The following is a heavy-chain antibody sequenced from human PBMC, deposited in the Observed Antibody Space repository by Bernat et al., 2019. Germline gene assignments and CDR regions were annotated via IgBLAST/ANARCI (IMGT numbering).Heavy chain of an antibody. Sequence: QLQLQESGPGLVKPSETLSLTCTVSAGSISSNNYFWGWIREPPGKGLEWIGSVYSSGSTYYNPSLKGRVTISVDTSKNQFSLKLTSVTAADTAVYYCARSSSWYRPFDYWGQGTLVTVSS. D-gene: IGHD6-13*01. CDR2: VYSSGST. J-gene: IGHJ4*02. V-gene: IGHV4-39*01. CDR1: AGSISSNNYF. CDR3: ARSSSWYRPFDY.